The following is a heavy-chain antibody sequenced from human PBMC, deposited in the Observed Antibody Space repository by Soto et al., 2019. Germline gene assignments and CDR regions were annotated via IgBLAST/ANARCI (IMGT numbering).Heavy chain of an antibody. CDR3: AKDAYSYGYFDY. V-gene: IGHV3-23*01. J-gene: IGHJ4*02. D-gene: IGHD5-18*01. Sequence: GVSLRLSCAASGFTFRSYAMSWVRQAPGKGLEWVSVISGSGGSTYYADSVKGRFTISRDNSKNTLYLQMNSLRAEDTAIYYCAKDAYSYGYFDYWGQGTLVTVCS. CDR2: ISGSGGST. CDR1: GFTFRSYA.